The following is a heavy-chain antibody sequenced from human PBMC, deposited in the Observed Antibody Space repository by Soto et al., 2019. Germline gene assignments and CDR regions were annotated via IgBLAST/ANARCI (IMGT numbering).Heavy chain of an antibody. D-gene: IGHD6-13*01. CDR3: ARVVWEESGGSSSWSYDY. CDR2: INHSGST. J-gene: IGHJ4*02. CDR1: GGSFSGYY. Sequence: SETLSLTCAVYGGSFSGYYWSWIRQPPGKGLEWIGEINHSGSTNYNPSLKSRVTISVDTSKNQFSLKLSSVTAADTAVYYCARVVWEESGGSSSWSYDYWGQGTLVTVSS. V-gene: IGHV4-34*01.